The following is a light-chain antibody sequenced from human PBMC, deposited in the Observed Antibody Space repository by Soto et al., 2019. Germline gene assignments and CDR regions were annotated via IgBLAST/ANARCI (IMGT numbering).Light chain of an antibody. V-gene: IGKV3-15*01. CDR3: QHYNNWPPWIT. J-gene: IGKJ5*01. CDR1: QSVSTN. Sequence: EIVMTQSPATLSVSPGERATLSCRASQSVSTNLAWYQQKPGQAPRLLIYGASTRATDIPDRFSGSGSGTELTLTITSLQSEDFAVYYCQHYNNWPPWITFGQGTRLAIK. CDR2: GAS.